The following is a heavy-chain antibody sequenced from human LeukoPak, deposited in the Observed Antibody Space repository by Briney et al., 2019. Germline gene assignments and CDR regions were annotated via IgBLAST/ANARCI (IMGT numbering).Heavy chain of an antibody. D-gene: IGHD2-2*01. V-gene: IGHV3-30*02. CDR3: AKDWDQLLYYFDY. CDR2: IRYDGNNK. CDR1: GFTFSNYG. J-gene: IGHJ4*02. Sequence: GGSLRLSCGASGFTFSNYGMLWVRQAPGKGLEWVAFIRYDGNNKLYADSMKGRFTISRDNSKNTLYLQMNSLRAEDTAVYYCAKDWDQLLYYFDYWGQGTLVTVSS.